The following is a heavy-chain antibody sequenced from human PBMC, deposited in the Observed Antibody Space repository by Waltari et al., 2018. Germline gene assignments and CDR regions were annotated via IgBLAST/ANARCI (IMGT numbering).Heavy chain of an antibody. CDR3: ARGRFLEWLYPFDY. Sequence: QVQLVQSGAEVKKPGASVKVSCKASGYTFTGYYMHWVRQAPGQGLEWRGWIHPNSGGQNYAQKLQGRVTMTRDTSISTAYMGLRRLRSDDTAVYYCARGRFLEWLYPFDYWGQGTLVTVSS. CDR2: IHPNSGGQ. J-gene: IGHJ4*02. CDR1: GYTFTGYY. D-gene: IGHD3-3*01. V-gene: IGHV1-2*02.